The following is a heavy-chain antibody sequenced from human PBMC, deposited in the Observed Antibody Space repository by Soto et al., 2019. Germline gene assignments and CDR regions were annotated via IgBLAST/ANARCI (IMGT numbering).Heavy chain of an antibody. D-gene: IGHD6-6*01. CDR1: GFTFSSYA. V-gene: IGHV3-23*01. Sequence: GGSLRLSCAASGFTFSSYAMSWVRQAPGKGLEWVSAVSGSGGGTYYADSVKGRFTISRDNSKNTLYLQMNGLRAEDTAVYYCGKKRFDSSSSIDYWGQGTLVTVSS. J-gene: IGHJ4*02. CDR2: VSGSGGGT. CDR3: GKKRFDSSSSIDY.